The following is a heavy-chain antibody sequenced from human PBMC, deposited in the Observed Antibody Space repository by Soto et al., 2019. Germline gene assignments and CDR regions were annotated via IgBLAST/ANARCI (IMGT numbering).Heavy chain of an antibody. CDR2: IWYDGSNK. D-gene: IGHD3-3*01. V-gene: IGHV3-33*01. CDR3: ARDRGSDFDFWNGYPLYNCFDP. J-gene: IGHJ5*02. Sequence: GKGLEWVAVIWYDGSNKYYADSVKGRFTISRDNSKNTLYLQMNSLRAEDTAVYYCARDRGSDFDFWNGYPLYNCFDPWXQGTLVTVSS.